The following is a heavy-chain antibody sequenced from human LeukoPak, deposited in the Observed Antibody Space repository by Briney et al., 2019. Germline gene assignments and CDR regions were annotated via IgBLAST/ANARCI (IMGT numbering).Heavy chain of an antibody. J-gene: IGHJ4*02. CDR3: ARDSLLVVVPAAIDY. D-gene: IGHD2-2*01. CDR2: ISSSSSYI. V-gene: IGHV3-21*01. Sequence: NPGGSLRLSCAASGFTFSSYSMNWVRQAPGKGLEWVSSISSSSSYIYYADSVKGRFTISRDNAKNSLYLQMNSLRAEDTAVYYCARDSLLVVVPAAIDYWGQGTLVTVSS. CDR1: GFTFSSYS.